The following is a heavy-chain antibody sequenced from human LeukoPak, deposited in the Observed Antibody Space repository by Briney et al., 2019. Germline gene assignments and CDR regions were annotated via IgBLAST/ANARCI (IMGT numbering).Heavy chain of an antibody. CDR2: ISAYNGNT. V-gene: IGHV1-18*04. CDR1: GYTFTSYG. D-gene: IGHD6-19*01. CDR3: ARDPYSSGWYYFDY. Sequence: ASVKVSCKASGYTFTSYGISWVRQAPGQGLEWMGWISAYNGNTNYAQKLQGRVTMTTDTSTSTAYMELRSLRSDDTAVYCCARDPYSSGWYYFDYWGQGTLVTVSS. J-gene: IGHJ4*02.